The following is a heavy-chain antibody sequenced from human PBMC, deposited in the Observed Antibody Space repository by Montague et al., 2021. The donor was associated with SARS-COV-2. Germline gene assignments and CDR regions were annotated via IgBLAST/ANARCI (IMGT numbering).Heavy chain of an antibody. CDR3: VRDTGSAQAGFDA. CDR1: GDSVWSNTAA. D-gene: IGHD4-17*01. V-gene: IGHV6-1*01. Sequence: CAISGDSVWSNTAAWNWIWQSPSGGLEWLGRTNYRSKWTSDYATSVEGRISIDPDTSKNQSFLHLRSVTPEDTGVYYCVRDTGSAQAGFDAWGQGTLVTVSS. J-gene: IGHJ4*02. CDR2: TNYRSKWTS.